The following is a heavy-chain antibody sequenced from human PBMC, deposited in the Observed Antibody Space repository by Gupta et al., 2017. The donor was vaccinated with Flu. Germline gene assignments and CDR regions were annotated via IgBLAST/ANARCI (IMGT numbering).Heavy chain of an antibody. CDR3: ARHVNWNYDYYYFFMDV. J-gene: IGHJ6*03. Sequence: QLQLQESGPGLVQPSETLSITYSVSGGSISSSRYYWGWIRQPPGKGLEWIGIIYYTGSTYYNPSLKSRVTISEDASENQFSLKLSSVTAADTAVYYCARHVNWNYDYYYFFMDVWGKGTTVTVSS. CDR1: GGSISSSRYY. D-gene: IGHD1-7*01. V-gene: IGHV4-39*01. CDR2: IYYTGST.